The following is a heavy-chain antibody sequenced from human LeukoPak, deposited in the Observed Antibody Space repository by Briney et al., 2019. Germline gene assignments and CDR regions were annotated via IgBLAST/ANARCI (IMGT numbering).Heavy chain of an antibody. V-gene: IGHV3-7*04. D-gene: IGHD5-12*01. CDR3: ARDRSLRNRGFSGYDYGAFDN. CDR1: GFTFSSYW. J-gene: IGHJ4*02. Sequence: GGSLRLSCAASGFTFSSYWMSWVRQAPGKGLEWVANIKQDRSEKHYVDSVNGRFTISRDNAKNSLYLQMHSLRAEDTAVYYCARDRSLRNRGFSGYDYGAFDNWGQGTLVTVSS. CDR2: IKQDRSEK.